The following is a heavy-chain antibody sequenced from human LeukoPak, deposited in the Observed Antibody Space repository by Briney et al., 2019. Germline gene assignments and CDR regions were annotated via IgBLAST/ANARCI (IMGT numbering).Heavy chain of an antibody. V-gene: IGHV4-38-2*02. J-gene: IGHJ4*02. CDR3: ARGTMVRGVPPDY. D-gene: IGHD3-10*01. CDR2: IFRIGST. CDR1: GFSITTGYY. Sequence: SETLSLTCTVSGFSITTGYYWAWIRQPPGKGLEWIGTIFRIGSTYYNPSLESRVTISVDKSKNQFSLKLSSVTAADTAVYYCARGTMVRGVPPDYWGQGTLVTVSS.